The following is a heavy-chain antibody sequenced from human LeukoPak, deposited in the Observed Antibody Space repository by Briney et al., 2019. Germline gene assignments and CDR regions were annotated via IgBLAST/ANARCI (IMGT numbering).Heavy chain of an antibody. CDR1: GFTFSSYG. V-gene: IGHV3-30*18. Sequence: GSLRLSCAASGFTFSSYGMHWVRQAPGKGPEWVAVISYDGSNKYYADSVKGRFTISRDNSKNTLYLQMNSLRAEDTAVYYCAKDWVDYGDYIYYYGMDVWGQGTTVTVSS. CDR2: ISYDGSNK. CDR3: AKDWVDYGDYIYYYGMDV. J-gene: IGHJ6*02. D-gene: IGHD4-17*01.